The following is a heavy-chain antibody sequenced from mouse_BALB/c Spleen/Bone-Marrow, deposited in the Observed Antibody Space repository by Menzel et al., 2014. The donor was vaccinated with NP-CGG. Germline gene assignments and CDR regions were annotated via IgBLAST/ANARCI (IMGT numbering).Heavy chain of an antibody. Sequence: EVKLVESGGNLVKPGGSLKLSCAASGFTFSSYAVSWVRQTPEKRLEWVATIRSGGSYTYYPDSVKGRFTISRDNAKSTLYLQMRSLRSEDTAMYYCARQGDGYYDYWGQGTTLTVSS. V-gene: IGHV5-9-3*01. CDR3: ARQGDGYYDY. D-gene: IGHD2-3*01. J-gene: IGHJ2*01. CDR1: GFTFSSYA. CDR2: IRSGGSYT.